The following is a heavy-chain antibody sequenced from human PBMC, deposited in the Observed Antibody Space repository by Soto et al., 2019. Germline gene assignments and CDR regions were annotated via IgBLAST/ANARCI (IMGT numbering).Heavy chain of an antibody. CDR2: IYYSGST. CDR1: GGSISSGGYY. J-gene: IGHJ6*02. Sequence: PSETLSLTCTVSGGSISSGGYYWSWIRQHPGKGLEWIGYIYYSGSTYYNLSLKSRVTISVDTSKNQFSLKLSSVTAADTAVYYCARVHDDYSNTRGGMDVWGQGTTVTVSS. CDR3: ARVHDDYSNTRGGMDV. D-gene: IGHD4-4*01. V-gene: IGHV4-31*03.